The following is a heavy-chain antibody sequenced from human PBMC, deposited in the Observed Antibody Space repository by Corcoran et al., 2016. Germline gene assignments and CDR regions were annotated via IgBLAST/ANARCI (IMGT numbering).Heavy chain of an antibody. CDR1: GGSFSGYY. Sequence: QVQLQQWGAGLLKPSETLSLTCAVYGGSFSGYYWSWIRQPPGKGLEWIGEINHSGSTNYNPSLKSRVTISVDTSKNQFSLKLSSVTAADTAVYYCARVRGGSYYGWFDPWGQGTLVTVSS. D-gene: IGHD1-26*01. J-gene: IGHJ5*02. CDR2: INHSGST. V-gene: IGHV4-34*01. CDR3: ARVRGGSYYGWFDP.